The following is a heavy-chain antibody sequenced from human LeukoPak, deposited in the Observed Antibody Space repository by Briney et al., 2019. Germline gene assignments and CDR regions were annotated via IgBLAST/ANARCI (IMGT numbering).Heavy chain of an antibody. CDR3: AKSHAPYSSSWSFSYYFDF. Sequence: GGSLRLSCAASGFTFSSYAMSWVRQAPGKGLVWVSRINTDGDNKRYADSVKGRFTISRDNAKNMLYLQMDSLRAEDTAVYFCAKSHAPYSSSWSFSYYFDFWGQGNMVTVSS. J-gene: IGHJ4*02. CDR2: INTDGDNK. D-gene: IGHD6-13*01. V-gene: IGHV3-74*01. CDR1: GFTFSSYA.